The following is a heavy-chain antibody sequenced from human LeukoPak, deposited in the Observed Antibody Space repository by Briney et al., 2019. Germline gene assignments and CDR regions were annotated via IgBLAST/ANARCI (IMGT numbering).Heavy chain of an antibody. CDR3: ARGMITFGGVIALRYYFDY. J-gene: IGHJ4*02. CDR2: INHSGST. D-gene: IGHD3-16*02. V-gene: IGHV4-34*01. CDR1: GGSFSGYY. Sequence: KSSETLSLTCAVYGGSFSGYYWSWIRQPPGKGLEWIGEINHSGSTNYNPSLKSRVTISVDTSKSQFSLKLSSVTAADTAVYYCARGMITFGGVIALRYYFDYWGQGTLVTVSS.